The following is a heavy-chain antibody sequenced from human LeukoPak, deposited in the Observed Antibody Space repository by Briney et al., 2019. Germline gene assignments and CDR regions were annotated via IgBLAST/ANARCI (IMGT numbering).Heavy chain of an antibody. V-gene: IGHV4-61*02. D-gene: IGHD5-12*01. CDR3: ARDGDSGSDY. CDR1: GGSISSGSYY. Sequence: PSQTLSLTCTVSGGSISSGSYYWSWIRQPAGTGLEWIGRIYTSGSTNYNPSLKSRVTISVDTSKNQFSLKLSSVTAADTAVYYCARDGDSGSDYWGQGTLVTVSS. J-gene: IGHJ4*02. CDR2: IYTSGST.